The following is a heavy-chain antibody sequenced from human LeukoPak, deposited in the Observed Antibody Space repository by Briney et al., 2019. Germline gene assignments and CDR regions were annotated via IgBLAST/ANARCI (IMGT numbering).Heavy chain of an antibody. CDR3: ARVKYSGYHDAFDI. CDR2: ISSSSTYT. D-gene: IGHD5-12*01. V-gene: IGHV3-21*01. CDR1: TFTFGSHS. J-gene: IGHJ3*02. Sequence: GGSLRLSCAASTFTFGSHSMNWVRQAPGKGLEWASSISSSSTYTYYADSVKGRFTISRDNAKNSLYLQMNSLRAEDTAVYYCARVKYSGYHDAFDIWGQGTMVTVSS.